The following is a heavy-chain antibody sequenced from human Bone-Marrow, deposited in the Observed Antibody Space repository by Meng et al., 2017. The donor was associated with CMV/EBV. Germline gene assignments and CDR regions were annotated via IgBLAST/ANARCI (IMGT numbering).Heavy chain of an antibody. CDR2: ISGSGGST. Sequence: GGSLRLSCAASEFTFSSLWMTWVRQAPGKGLEWVSAISGSGGSTYYADSVKGRFTISRDNSKNTLYLQMNSLRAEDTAVYYCAKDRDGYNLSPFDYWGQGTLVTVSS. CDR1: EFTFSSLW. CDR3: AKDRDGYNLSPFDY. V-gene: IGHV3-23*01. D-gene: IGHD5-24*01. J-gene: IGHJ4*02.